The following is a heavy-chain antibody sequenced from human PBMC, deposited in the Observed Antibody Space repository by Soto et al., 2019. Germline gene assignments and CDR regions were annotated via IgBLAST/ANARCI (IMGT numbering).Heavy chain of an antibody. CDR1: GASISSSSSF. CDR2: VYYSGTT. D-gene: IGHD3-10*01. CDR3: ARHVYGSGSYYRRPFDS. J-gene: IGHJ4*02. Sequence: QVQLQESGPGLVKPSETLSLTCTVSGASISSSSSFWDWIRQPPGKGPEWIGSVYYSGTTYYNPSLKTRVPLPVDPYKDQFTLTLTSVTAADTAVYYCARHVYGSGSYYRRPFDSWGQGTLVTVSS. V-gene: IGHV4-39*01.